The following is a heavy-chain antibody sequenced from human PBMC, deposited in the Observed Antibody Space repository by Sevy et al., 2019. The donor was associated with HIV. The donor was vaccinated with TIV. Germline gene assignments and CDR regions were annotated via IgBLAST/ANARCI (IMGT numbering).Heavy chain of an antibody. CDR1: GFTFSGYG. Sequence: GGSLRLSCAASGFTFSGYGMHWVRQAPGKGLEWVAVIWYDGSNKYYGDSVKGRFTISRDNSKNTVYLDMNNLRADDTAVYYCARLKYYEFWSGYDYHGTDVWGQGTTVTVS. J-gene: IGHJ6*02. CDR3: ARLKYYEFWSGYDYHGTDV. V-gene: IGHV3-33*01. D-gene: IGHD3-3*01. CDR2: IWYDGSNK.